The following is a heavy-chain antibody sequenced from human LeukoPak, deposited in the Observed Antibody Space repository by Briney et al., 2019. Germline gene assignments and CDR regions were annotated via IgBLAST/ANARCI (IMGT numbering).Heavy chain of an antibody. CDR3: ARVGWVDFWSGYYPSYFDY. J-gene: IGHJ4*02. D-gene: IGHD3-3*01. Sequence: SETLSLSCSVSGVSVRTSNDYWGWIRQPPGKGLEWIGSIYHSGSTYYNPSLKSRVTISVDTSKNQFSLKLSSVTAADTAVYYFARVGWVDFWSGYYPSYFDYWAREPWSPSPQ. CDR2: IYHSGST. V-gene: IGHV4-39*07. CDR1: GVSVRTSNDY.